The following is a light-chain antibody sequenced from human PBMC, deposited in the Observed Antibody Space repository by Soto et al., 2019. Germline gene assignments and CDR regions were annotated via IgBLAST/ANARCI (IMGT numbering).Light chain of an antibody. CDR3: QESNSVPFT. Sequence: DIQMTQSPSSLSASVGDRVTITCRASRGIGNYLNWYQHKLGKAPKLLIYAATSLQSGVPSTFSGSGSGTSFTLAISSLQPDDYATYYCQESNSVPFTFGGENKVEIK. V-gene: IGKV1-39*01. J-gene: IGKJ4*01. CDR2: AAT. CDR1: RGIGNY.